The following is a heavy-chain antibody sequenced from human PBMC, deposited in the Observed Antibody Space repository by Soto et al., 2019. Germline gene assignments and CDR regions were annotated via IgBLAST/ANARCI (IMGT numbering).Heavy chain of an antibody. CDR2: INGGNGNT. CDR3: ARADGPGFVGP. V-gene: IGHV1-3*05. D-gene: IGHD2-2*01. Sequence: QVQVVQSGAEEKKPGASVKVSCKASGYSFTSYGMHWVRQAPGQRLEWMGWINGGNGNTKYSQKFQGRVTITRDTSASTAYMELSSLTSENTAVYYCARADGPGFVGPWGQGTLVTVSS. J-gene: IGHJ5*02. CDR1: GYSFTSYG.